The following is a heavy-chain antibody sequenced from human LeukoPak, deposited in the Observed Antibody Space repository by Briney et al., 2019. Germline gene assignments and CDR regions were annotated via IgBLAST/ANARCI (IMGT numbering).Heavy chain of an antibody. Sequence: SVTVSCKASGGTFSSYAISWVRQAPGQGLEGMGGIIPMFGTANYAQKFKGRVTITAADSTSTAYMELSSLRSEDTAVYYCARDSTTMVRGINYYYGMDVWGKGTTVTVSS. J-gene: IGHJ6*04. CDR1: GGTFSSYA. V-gene: IGHV1-69*13. CDR2: IIPMFGTA. D-gene: IGHD3-10*01. CDR3: ARDSTTMVRGINYYYGMDV.